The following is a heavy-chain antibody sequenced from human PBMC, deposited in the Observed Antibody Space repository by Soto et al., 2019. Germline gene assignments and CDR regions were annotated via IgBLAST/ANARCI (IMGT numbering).Heavy chain of an antibody. CDR1: GFPLSTYG. V-gene: IGHV3-23*01. CDR3: ARIRGYWYGMDV. J-gene: IGHJ6*04. CDR2: ITGTGGNT. Sequence: EVQLLESGGGLVQPGGSLRLSCAASGFPLSTYGMTWVRQAPGKGLEWVSAITGTGGNTYYVDSVKGRFTSSRDNSKNMLYLQVNSLRVEDTAVYYCARIRGYWYGMDVWGKGNTVTVSS.